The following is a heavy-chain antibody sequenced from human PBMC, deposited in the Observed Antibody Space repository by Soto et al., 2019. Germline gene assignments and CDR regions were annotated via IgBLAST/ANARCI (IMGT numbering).Heavy chain of an antibody. CDR1: GGSISSYY. Sequence: SETLSLTCTVSGGSISSYYWSWIRQPPGKGLEWIGYIYYSGSTNYNPSLKSRVTISVDTSKNQFSLKLSSVTAADTAMYYCARVRGYSYGYGSFDYWGQGTLVTVSS. J-gene: IGHJ4*02. D-gene: IGHD5-18*01. V-gene: IGHV4-59*01. CDR2: IYYSGST. CDR3: ARVRGYSYGYGSFDY.